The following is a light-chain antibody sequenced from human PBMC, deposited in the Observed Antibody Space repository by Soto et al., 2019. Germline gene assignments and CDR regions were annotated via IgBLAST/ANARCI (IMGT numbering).Light chain of an antibody. Sequence: EIVLTQSPGTLSLSPGERATLSCRASQSVTANYLAWYQQKPGQAPRLLIYGASSRATGIPDRFSGSGSGTDVTLTISSLEPEDFAVYYCHQYGSSPRTFGQGTKVEIK. J-gene: IGKJ1*01. CDR3: HQYGSSPRT. CDR2: GAS. CDR1: QSVTANY. V-gene: IGKV3-20*01.